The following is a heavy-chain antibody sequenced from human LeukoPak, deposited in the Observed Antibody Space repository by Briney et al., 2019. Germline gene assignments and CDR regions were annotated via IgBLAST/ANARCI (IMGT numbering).Heavy chain of an antibody. CDR2: ISGEGGST. D-gene: IGHD6-25*01. J-gene: IGHJ4*02. CDR3: AKDIGGYGLDY. CDR1: GLTFDDYA. V-gene: IGHV3-43*02. Sequence: PGGSLRLSCAASGLTFDDYAMQWVRQAAGKGMEWGSLISGEGGSTYHADSVKGRFTITRDNSKNSLYLQMNSLRTDDTALYYCAKDIGGYGLDYWGQGTLVTVSS.